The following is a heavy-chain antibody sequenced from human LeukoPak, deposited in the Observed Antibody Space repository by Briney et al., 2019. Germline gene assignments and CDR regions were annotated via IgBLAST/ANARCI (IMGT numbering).Heavy chain of an antibody. CDR2: ITSSSSYI. CDR1: GFTFSSYS. CDR3: ARGPSGYHNT. V-gene: IGHV3-21*01. J-gene: IGHJ4*02. D-gene: IGHD5-12*01. Sequence: GGSLRLSCAASGFTFSSYSMNWVRQAPGKGLEWVSSITSSSSYIYYADSVKGRFTISRDNSKNTLYLQMNSLRAEDTAVYYCARGPSGYHNTGGQGTLVTVSS.